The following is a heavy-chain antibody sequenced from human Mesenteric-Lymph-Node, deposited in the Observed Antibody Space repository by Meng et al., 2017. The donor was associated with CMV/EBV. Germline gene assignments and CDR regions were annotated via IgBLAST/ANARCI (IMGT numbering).Heavy chain of an antibody. V-gene: IGHV1-2*02. CDR1: CY. D-gene: IGHD3-16*01. J-gene: IGHJ5*02. CDR2: INPKKGEK. CDR3: ARDVEGEGRVAPVAYTGNWFDP. Sequence: CYGRGGRKTRGQGLRWMGWINPKKGEKKNEQKFHGKVIMTRDMYGSTAYMEVRSLRPDDTAMYYCARDVEGEGRVAPVAYTGNWFDPWGQGTLVTVSS.